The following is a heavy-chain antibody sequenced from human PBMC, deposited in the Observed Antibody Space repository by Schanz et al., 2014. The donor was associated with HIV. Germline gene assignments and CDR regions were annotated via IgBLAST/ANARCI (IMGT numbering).Heavy chain of an antibody. D-gene: IGHD6-19*01. J-gene: IGHJ6*02. Sequence: QVQLVQSGAEVKKPGASVKVSCKASGYIFTSYYMHWVRQAPGQGLEWMGGIIPVSGTASYAQMFQGRVKIIADKSTSTAYMELSSLRPEDTAVYYCARSSGWGGWTTWDGMDVWGQGTTVTVSS. V-gene: IGHV1-69*06. CDR3: ARSSGWGGWTTWDGMDV. CDR2: IIPVSGTA. CDR1: GYIFTSYY.